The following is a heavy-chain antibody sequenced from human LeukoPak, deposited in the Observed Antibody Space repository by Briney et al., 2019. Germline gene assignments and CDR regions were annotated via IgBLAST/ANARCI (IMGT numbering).Heavy chain of an antibody. J-gene: IGHJ3*02. V-gene: IGHV1-2*02. Sequence: GASVKVSCKASGYAFTGYYLHWVRQAPGQGLEWMGWINPNSGSTNYAQKFQGRVTATRGTSISTAYMELNRLTSDDTAVYYCARDHSSSPGAFDIWGQGTVVTVSS. CDR3: ARDHSSSPGAFDI. CDR1: GYAFTGYY. CDR2: INPNSGST. D-gene: IGHD6-13*01.